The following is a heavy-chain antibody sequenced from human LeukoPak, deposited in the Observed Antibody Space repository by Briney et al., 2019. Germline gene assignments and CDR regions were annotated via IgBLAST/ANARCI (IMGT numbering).Heavy chain of an antibody. Sequence: PGGSLRLSCAASGFTFSSYAMSWVRQAPGKGLEWVSAISGSGGSTYYADSVKGRFTISRDNSKNTLYLQMNSLRAEDTAVYYCAKARRPDRHPAPFSRFDYWGQGTLVTVSS. V-gene: IGHV3-23*01. J-gene: IGHJ4*02. CDR1: GFTFSSYA. D-gene: IGHD2/OR15-2a*01. CDR3: AKARRPDRHPAPFSRFDY. CDR2: ISGSGGST.